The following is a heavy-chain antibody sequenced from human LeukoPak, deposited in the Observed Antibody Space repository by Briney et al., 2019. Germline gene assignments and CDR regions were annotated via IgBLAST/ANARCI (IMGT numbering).Heavy chain of an antibody. CDR3: AAHDFWSGYYDGYYYMDV. V-gene: IGHV4-31*11. D-gene: IGHD3-3*01. J-gene: IGHJ6*03. Sequence: SETLSLTCAVSGGSISSGGYYWSWIRQHPGKGREWIGYIYYSGSNYYNPNHKSRVTISVDTSKNQFSLKLSSVTAADTAVYYSAAHDFWSGYYDGYYYMDVWGKGTTVTVSS. CDR1: GGSISSGGYY. CDR2: IYYSGSN.